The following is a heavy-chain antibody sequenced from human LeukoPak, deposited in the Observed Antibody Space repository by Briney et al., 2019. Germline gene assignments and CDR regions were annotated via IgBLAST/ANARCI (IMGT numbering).Heavy chain of an antibody. D-gene: IGHD3-10*01. CDR3: ARERSMVRGVSWFDP. V-gene: IGHV4-59*01. CDR2: IYYSGTT. Sequence: SETLSLTCTVSGGSISSYYWSWIRQPPGKGLEWIGYIYYSGTTNYNPSLKSRVTISVDTSKNQFSLKLSSVTAADTAVYYCARERSMVRGVSWFDPWGQGTLVTVSS. CDR1: GGSISSYY. J-gene: IGHJ5*02.